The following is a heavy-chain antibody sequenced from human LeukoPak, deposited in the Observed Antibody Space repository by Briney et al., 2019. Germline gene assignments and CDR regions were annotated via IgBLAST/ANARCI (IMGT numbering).Heavy chain of an antibody. J-gene: IGHJ4*02. CDR1: GFTFSDYY. D-gene: IGHD6-13*01. CDR2: ISSRGSTI. CDR3: ARAYSSSWTRGYFDY. V-gene: IGHV3-11*01. Sequence: GGSLRLSCAASGFTFSDYYMSWIRQAPGMGLEWISYISSRGSTIYYADSVKGRFTISRDNAKNSLYLQMSSLRAEDTAVYYCARAYSSSWTRGYFDYWGQGTLVTVSS.